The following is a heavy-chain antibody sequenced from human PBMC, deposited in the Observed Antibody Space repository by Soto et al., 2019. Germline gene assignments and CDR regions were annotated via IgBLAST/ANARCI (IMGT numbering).Heavy chain of an antibody. J-gene: IGHJ4*02. CDR3: ARAFYIWGSYRYTAYFDY. D-gene: IGHD3-16*02. CDR1: GFTFSSYS. Sequence: EVQLVESGGGLVQPGGSLRLSCAASGFTFSSYSMNWVRQAPGKGLEWVSYISSSSSTIYYADSVKGRFTISRENAKNSLYLHMNSLRAEDTAVYYCARAFYIWGSYRYTAYFDYWGQGTLVTVSS. V-gene: IGHV3-48*01. CDR2: ISSSSSTI.